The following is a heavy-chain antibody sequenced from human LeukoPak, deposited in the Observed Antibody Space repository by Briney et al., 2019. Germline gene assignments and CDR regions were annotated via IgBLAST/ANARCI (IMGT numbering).Heavy chain of an antibody. V-gene: IGHV1-2*02. CDR3: ARGASGVYTVTTSWFDP. J-gene: IGHJ5*02. Sequence: SVKVSCNASGSPFTGYYMHWVRQAPGQGLEWMGWINPNSGGTNYAQRFQGRVTMTRDTSISTAYMELSRLRSDDTAVYYCARGASGVYTVTTSWFDPWGQGTLVTVSS. CDR1: GSPFTGYY. D-gene: IGHD4-17*01. CDR2: INPNSGGT.